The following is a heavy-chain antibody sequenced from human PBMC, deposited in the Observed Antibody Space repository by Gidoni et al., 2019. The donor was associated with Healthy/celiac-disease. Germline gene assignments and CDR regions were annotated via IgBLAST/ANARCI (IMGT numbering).Heavy chain of an antibody. J-gene: IGHJ4*02. CDR3: ASGTSDVYYFDY. Sequence: QVQLVQSGAAVKKPGSSVKVSCKASGGTFSSYAISWVRQAPGQGLEWMGRIIPILGIANYAQKFQGRVTITADKSTSTAYMELSSLRSEDTAVYYCASGTSDVYYFDYWGQGTLVTVSS. CDR2: IIPILGIA. V-gene: IGHV1-69*04. CDR1: GGTFSSYA. D-gene: IGHD1-26*01.